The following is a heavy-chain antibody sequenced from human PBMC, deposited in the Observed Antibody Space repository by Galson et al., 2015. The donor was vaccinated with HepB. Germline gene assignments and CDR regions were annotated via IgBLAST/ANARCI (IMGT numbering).Heavy chain of an antibody. J-gene: IGHJ4*02. CDR2: IYYSGST. CDR3: AREDTIFGVEIPKYYFDY. D-gene: IGHD3-3*01. Sequence: TLSLTCPVSGGSISSSSYYWGWIRQPPGKGLEWIGSIYYSGSTYYNPSLKSRVTISVDTSKNQFSLKLSSVTAADTAVYYCAREDTIFGVEIPKYYFDYWGQGTLVTVSS. CDR1: GGSISSSSYY. V-gene: IGHV4-39*07.